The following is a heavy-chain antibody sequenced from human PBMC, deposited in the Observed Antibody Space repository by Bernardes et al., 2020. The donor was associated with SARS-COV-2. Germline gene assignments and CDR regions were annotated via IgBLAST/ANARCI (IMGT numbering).Heavy chain of an antibody. V-gene: IGHV4-59*01. Sequence: SETLSLTCTVSGGSISNYYWSWVRQPPGKGLEWIGYIYYSGNTNYNPSLKSRVTIALDTSKSQFSLILGSVTAADTAVYYCATTGAPRSVDYYYYYMDVWGKGTAVSVSS. D-gene: IGHD1-1*01. J-gene: IGHJ6*03. CDR1: GGSISNYY. CDR3: ATTGAPRSVDYYYYYMDV. CDR2: IYYSGNT.